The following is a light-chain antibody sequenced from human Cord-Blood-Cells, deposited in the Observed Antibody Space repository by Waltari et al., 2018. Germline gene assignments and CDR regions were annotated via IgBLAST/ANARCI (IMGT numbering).Light chain of an antibody. Sequence: DIVMTQSPLSLPVTPGEPASISCRSSQSLLHSNGYNYLDWYLQKPGQSPQLLIYLGSNRASGVPDRFSGSVSGTAFTLKISRVEADDVGVYYCMQALQTPPYTVRQGTKLEIK. CDR1: QSLLHSNGYNY. CDR2: LGS. J-gene: IGKJ2*01. CDR3: MQALQTPPYT. V-gene: IGKV2-28*01.